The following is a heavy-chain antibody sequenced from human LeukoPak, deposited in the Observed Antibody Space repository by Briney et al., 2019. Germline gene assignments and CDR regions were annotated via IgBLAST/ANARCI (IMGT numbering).Heavy chain of an antibody. D-gene: IGHD2/OR15-2a*01. CDR2: INPSGGST. CDR3: ARDSREVDLGSVLLYYFDY. CDR1: GYTFISYG. V-gene: IGHV1-46*01. Sequence: GSVKVSRKASGYTFISYGISWVRQAPGQGLEWMGIINPSGGSTSYAQKFQGRVTMTRDTSTSTVYMELSSLRSEDTAVYYCARDSREVDLGSVLLYYFDYWGQGTLVTVSS. J-gene: IGHJ4*02.